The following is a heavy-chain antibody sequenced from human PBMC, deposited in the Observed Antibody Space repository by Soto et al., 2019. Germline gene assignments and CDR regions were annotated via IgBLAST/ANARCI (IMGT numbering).Heavy chain of an antibody. CDR3: ATCRGGSGWYTLLFYYGMDV. D-gene: IGHD6-19*01. V-gene: IGHV1-24*01. Sequence: ASVKVSCKVSGYTLTELSMHWVRQAPGKGLEWMGGFDPEDGETIYAQKFQGRVTMTEDTSTDTAYMELSSLRSEDTAVYYCATCRGGSGWYTLLFYYGMDVWGQGTTVTVSS. J-gene: IGHJ6*02. CDR1: GYTLTELS. CDR2: FDPEDGET.